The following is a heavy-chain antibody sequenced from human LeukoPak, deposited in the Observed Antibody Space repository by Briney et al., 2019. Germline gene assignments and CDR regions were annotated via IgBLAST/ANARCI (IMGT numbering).Heavy chain of an antibody. D-gene: IGHD1-26*01. Sequence: ASVKVSCKAFGYTFTNFGIGWVRQAPGQGLEWMGWISAYIGRRNYAQILQGRVAMTTDISTNTAYMELRSLRSDDTAVYYCARDRGGSHSYYYYRMDVWGQGTTVTVSS. CDR2: ISAYIGRR. CDR3: ARDRGGSHSYYYYRMDV. V-gene: IGHV1-18*01. CDR1: GYTFTNFG. J-gene: IGHJ6*02.